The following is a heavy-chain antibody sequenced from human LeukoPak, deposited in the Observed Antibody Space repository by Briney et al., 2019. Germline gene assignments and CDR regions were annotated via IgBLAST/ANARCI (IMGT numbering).Heavy chain of an antibody. CDR3: ARVSYSGYDSLGGYFDY. Sequence: SVKVSCKASGGTFSSYAISWVRQAPGQGLEWMGGIISIFGTANYAQKFQGRVTITADKSTSTAYMELSSLRSEDTAVYYCARVSYSGYDSLGGYFDYWGQGTLVTVSS. V-gene: IGHV1-69*06. D-gene: IGHD5-12*01. J-gene: IGHJ4*02. CDR2: IISIFGTA. CDR1: GGTFSSYA.